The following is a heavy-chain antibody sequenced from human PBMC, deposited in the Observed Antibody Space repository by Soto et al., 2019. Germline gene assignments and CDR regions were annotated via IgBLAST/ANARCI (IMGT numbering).Heavy chain of an antibody. J-gene: IGHJ6*02. CDR3: ARGGRYSSSWTYYYYYGMDV. CDR1: GGSLSSGGSY. V-gene: IGHV4-31*03. Sequence: SESLSLTCTVAGGSLSSGGSYWSWLRQHPGKGPESIVDTYSSGSTYHNPSLKSRVTISVDTSKNQFSLKPSSVTAADTAVYYCARGGRYSSSWTYYYYYGMDVWGQGTTVTVS. D-gene: IGHD6-13*01. CDR2: TYSSGST.